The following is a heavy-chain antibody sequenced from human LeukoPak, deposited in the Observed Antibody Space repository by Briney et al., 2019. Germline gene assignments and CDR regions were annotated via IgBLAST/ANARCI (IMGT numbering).Heavy chain of an antibody. CDR1: GFTFSSHA. CDR3: ARDYEGATTPYFDY. CDR2: ISYDGSNK. D-gene: IGHD1-26*01. J-gene: IGHJ4*02. Sequence: GGSLRLSCAASGFTFSSHAMHWVRQAPGKGLEWVAVISYDGSNKYYADSVKGRFTISRDNSKNTLYLQMNSLRAEDTAVYYCARDYEGATTPYFDYWGQGNLVTVSS. V-gene: IGHV3-30-3*01.